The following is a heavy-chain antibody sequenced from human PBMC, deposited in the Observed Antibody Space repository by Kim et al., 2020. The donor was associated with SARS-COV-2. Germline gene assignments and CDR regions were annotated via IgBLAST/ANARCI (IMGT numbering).Heavy chain of an antibody. J-gene: IGHJ4*02. CDR2: ISSDETYK. CDR1: GFSFSSRG. V-gene: IGHV3-30*03. CDR3: ARAREKSFDY. Sequence: GGSLRLSCAASGFSFSSRGMHWVRQAPGKGLEWVAFISSDETYKNYADSVKGRFTISRDNSKNTVYLQMNSLRVEDTAVYYCARAREKSFDYWGQGTLVPV.